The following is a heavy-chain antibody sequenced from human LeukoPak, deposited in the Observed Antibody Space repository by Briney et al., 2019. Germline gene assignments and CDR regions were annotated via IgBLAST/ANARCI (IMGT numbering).Heavy chain of an antibody. CDR1: GGSISSSNW. Sequence: SGTLSLTCAVSGGSISSSNWWNWVRQTPGKGLEWIGEIYHRGNTHYNPSLKSRVTISVDTSKNQFSLKLSSVTAADTAVYFCARGPYSYDSSGAFDIWGQGTMVTVSS. CDR2: IYHRGNT. V-gene: IGHV4-4*02. D-gene: IGHD3-22*01. J-gene: IGHJ3*02. CDR3: ARGPYSYDSSGAFDI.